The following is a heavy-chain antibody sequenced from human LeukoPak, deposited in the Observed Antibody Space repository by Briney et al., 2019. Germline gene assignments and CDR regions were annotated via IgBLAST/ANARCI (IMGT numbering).Heavy chain of an antibody. CDR2: IYSGGST. V-gene: IGHV3-66*01. D-gene: IGHD6-13*01. Sequence: GQSLRLSCAASGFTVSSNYMSWVRQAPGKVLEWVSFIYSGGSTYYADSVKGRFTISRDNSKNTLYFQMNSLRAEDTAVYYCARDRPLIAAAGYYYYMDVWGKGTTVTISS. J-gene: IGHJ6*03. CDR3: ARDRPLIAAAGYYYYMDV. CDR1: GFTVSSNY.